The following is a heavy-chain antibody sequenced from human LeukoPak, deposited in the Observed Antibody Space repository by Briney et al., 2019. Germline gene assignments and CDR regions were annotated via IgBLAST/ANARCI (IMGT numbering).Heavy chain of an antibody. D-gene: IGHD4-17*01. J-gene: IGHJ6*02. Sequence: QPGGSQRLSCAASGFTFSSYAMSWVRQAPGKGLEWVSVIYSGGSTYYADSVKGRFTISRDNSKNTLYLQMNSLRAEDTAVYYCARGDYGDPPAPYYYGMDVWGQGTTVTVSS. V-gene: IGHV3-53*01. CDR2: IYSGGST. CDR1: GFTFSSYA. CDR3: ARGDYGDPPAPYYYGMDV.